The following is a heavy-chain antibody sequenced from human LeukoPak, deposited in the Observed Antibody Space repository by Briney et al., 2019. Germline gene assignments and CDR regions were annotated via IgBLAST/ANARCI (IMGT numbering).Heavy chain of an antibody. CDR3: ARGGPLRYFDWLLSFAFDI. CDR2: INHSGST. J-gene: IGHJ3*02. CDR1: GGSFSGYY. D-gene: IGHD3-9*01. V-gene: IGHV4-34*01. Sequence: SETLSLTCAVYGGSFSGYYWSWISQPPGKGLEWIGEINHSGSTNYNPSLKSRVTISVDTSKNQFSLKLSSVTAADTAVYYCARGGPLRYFDWLLSFAFDIWGQGTMVTVSS.